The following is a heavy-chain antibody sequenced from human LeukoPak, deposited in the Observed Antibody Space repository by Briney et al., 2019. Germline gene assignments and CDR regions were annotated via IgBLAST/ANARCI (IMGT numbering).Heavy chain of an antibody. CDR1: RFTFSSYW. J-gene: IGHJ4*02. V-gene: IGHV3-74*01. D-gene: IGHD6-19*01. CDR2: INSDGSST. Sequence: PGGSLRVSCVASRFTFSSYWMHWLRQAPGKGLVWVSRINSDGSSTSYADFVKGRFAISRDNAKNTLYLQMNSLKAEDTAVYYCARGGSSGWNENWGQGTLVTVSS. CDR3: ARGGSSGWNEN.